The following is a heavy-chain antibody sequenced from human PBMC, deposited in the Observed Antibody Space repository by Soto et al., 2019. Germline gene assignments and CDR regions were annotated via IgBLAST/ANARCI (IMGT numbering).Heavy chain of an antibody. CDR2: INSVSGGA. CDR1: GNTHTIYF. V-gene: IGHV1-2*02. D-gene: IGHD3-16*01. CDR3: ARGGSYYAH. Sequence: QVQLVQSGAEVKQPGASVRVSCKASGNTHTIYFIHWLRQAPGQGLEWMGWINSVSGGANYAPRCQGRVSMTRDTSSATAFMDLSGLRTADTAVYYCARGGSYYAHWGQGTLVTVSS. J-gene: IGHJ4*02.